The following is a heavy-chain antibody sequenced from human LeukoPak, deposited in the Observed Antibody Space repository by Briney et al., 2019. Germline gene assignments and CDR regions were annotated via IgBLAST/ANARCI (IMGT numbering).Heavy chain of an antibody. CDR2: ISGSGGST. V-gene: IGHV3-23*01. D-gene: IGHD1-14*01. J-gene: IGHJ6*03. CDR3: ARGGITHYYYYMDV. CDR1: GITLSNYS. Sequence: AGSLRLSCAVSGITLSNYSMSWVRQAPGKGLEWGAGISGSGGSTNYADFVKGRFTISRDNPKNTLYLQMNSLRDEDTAVYFCARGGITHYYYYMDVWGKGTTVTVSS.